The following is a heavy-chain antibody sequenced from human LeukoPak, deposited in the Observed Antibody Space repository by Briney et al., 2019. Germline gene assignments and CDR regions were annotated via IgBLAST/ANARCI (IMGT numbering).Heavy chain of an antibody. V-gene: IGHV6-1*01. CDR2: TYYRSKWYY. J-gene: IGHJ3*02. CDR3: VRDGELGISVFDI. D-gene: IGHD7-27*01. CDR1: GDSVCSKGAA. Sequence: SQTLSLTCAIYGDSVCSKGAAWNWIRQSPSRGLEWLGRTYYRSKWYYDYAVSVRSRIIINPDTSKNQFSLQLNSVTPEDTAVYYCVRDGELGISVFDIWGQGTMVTVSS.